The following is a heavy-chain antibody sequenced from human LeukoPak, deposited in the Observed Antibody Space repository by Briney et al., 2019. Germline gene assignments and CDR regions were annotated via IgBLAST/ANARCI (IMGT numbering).Heavy chain of an antibody. J-gene: IGHJ6*03. CDR3: ARDLTMVRGVIITGYYYYYMDV. D-gene: IGHD3-10*01. CDR2: IIPIFGTA. Sequence: ASVKVSCKASGYTFTSYAISWVRQAPGQGLEWMGRIIPIFGTANYAQKFQGRVTITADKSTSTAYMELSSLRSEDTAVYYCARDLTMVRGVIITGYYYYYMDVWGKGTTVTVSS. V-gene: IGHV1-69*06. CDR1: GYTFTSYA.